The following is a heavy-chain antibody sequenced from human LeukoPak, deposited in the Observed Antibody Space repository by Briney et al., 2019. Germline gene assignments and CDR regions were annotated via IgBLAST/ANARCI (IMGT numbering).Heavy chain of an antibody. J-gene: IGHJ4*02. CDR3: ARLSARGRGYFDY. CDR2: IYHSETT. CDR1: GGSISNDNW. V-gene: IGHV4-4*02. Sequence: PSGTLFLTCAVSGGSISNDNWWSWVRQPPGKGLEWIGEIYHSETTNYNPSLKSRVTMSLDKSKNQFSLKLSSVTAADTAVYYCARLSARGRGYFDYWGQGTLVTVSS. D-gene: IGHD3-10*01.